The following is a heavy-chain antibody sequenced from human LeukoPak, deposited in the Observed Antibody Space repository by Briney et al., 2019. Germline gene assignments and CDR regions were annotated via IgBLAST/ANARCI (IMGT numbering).Heavy chain of an antibody. Sequence: SSETLSLTCTVSGGSISSYYWSWIRQPPGKGLEWIGYIYYSGSTNYNPSLKSRVTILVDTSKNQFSLKLSSVTAADTAVYYCARITMMSSFDTWGQGTMVTVSS. CDR2: IYYSGST. D-gene: IGHD3-22*01. J-gene: IGHJ3*02. CDR1: GGSISSYY. V-gene: IGHV4-59*01. CDR3: ARITMMSSFDT.